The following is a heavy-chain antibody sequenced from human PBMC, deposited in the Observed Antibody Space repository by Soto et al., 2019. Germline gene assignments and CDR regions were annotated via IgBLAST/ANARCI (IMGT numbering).Heavy chain of an antibody. CDR3: ARVSRYGGTTSPPTDY. V-gene: IGHV1-18*01. Sequence: ASVKVSWKASGYTFTSYGISWVRQAPGQGLEWMGWISAYNGNTNYAQKLQGRVTMTTDTSTSTAYMELRSLRSDDTAVYYCARVSRYGGTTSPPTDYWGQGTLVTVSS. D-gene: IGHD3-16*01. CDR1: GYTFTSYG. J-gene: IGHJ4*02. CDR2: ISAYNGNT.